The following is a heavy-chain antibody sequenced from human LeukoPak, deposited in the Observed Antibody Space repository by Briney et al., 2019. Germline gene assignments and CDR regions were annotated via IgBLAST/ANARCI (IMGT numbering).Heavy chain of an antibody. CDR1: GFTFSSFA. D-gene: IGHD3-22*01. CDR2: ISGGGGTT. Sequence: PGGSLRLSCAASGFTFSSFAMSWVRQAPGKGLEWVSAISGGGGTTYYTDSVKGRFTISRDNSKNTLFLQMNNLRAEDTAVYYCARGDYYDSRGYLGYWGQGTLVTVSS. CDR3: ARGDYYDSRGYLGY. J-gene: IGHJ4*02. V-gene: IGHV3-23*01.